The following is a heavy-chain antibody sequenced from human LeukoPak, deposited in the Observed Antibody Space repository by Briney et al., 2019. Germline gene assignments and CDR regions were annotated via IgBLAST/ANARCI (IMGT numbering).Heavy chain of an antibody. CDR3: ARRYYYGVAV. J-gene: IGHJ6*02. V-gene: IGHV3-33*01. CDR2: IWYDGSNK. CDR1: GFTFSSYG. Sequence: PGRSLRLSCAASGFTFSSYGMHWVRQAPGKGLEWAAVIWYDGSNKYYADSVKGRFTISRDNSKNTLYLQMNSLRAEDTAVYYCARRYYYGVAVWGQGTLVTVSS.